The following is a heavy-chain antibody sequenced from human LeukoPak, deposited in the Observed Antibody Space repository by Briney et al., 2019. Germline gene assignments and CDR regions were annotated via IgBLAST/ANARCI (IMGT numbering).Heavy chain of an antibody. CDR2: IYYSGST. J-gene: IGHJ4*02. V-gene: IGHV4-31*03. CDR3: ARVLYGSGSYGYFDY. CDR1: GGSISSGGYY. Sequence: SETLSLTCTVSGGSISSGGYYWSWIRQHPGKGLEWIGYIYYSGSTYYNPSLKSRVTISVDTSKNQFSLKLSSVTAADTAVYYCARVLYGSGSYGYFDYWGQGTLVTVSS. D-gene: IGHD3-10*01.